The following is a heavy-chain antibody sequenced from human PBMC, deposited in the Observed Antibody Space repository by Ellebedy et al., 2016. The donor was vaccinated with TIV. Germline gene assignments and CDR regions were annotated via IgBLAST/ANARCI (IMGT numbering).Heavy chain of an antibody. J-gene: IGHJ4*02. CDR3: AKGRGGGSDSSAPRYYFDS. CDR2: ISNTGSRT. D-gene: IGHD6-19*01. V-gene: IGHV3-23*01. Sequence: PGGSLRLSCAASGFTFSSYAMSWVRQAPGKGLEWVSTISNTGSRTYYADSVERRFIISRDNSKKTLYLQMNSLRAEDTAVYYCAKGRGGGSDSSAPRYYFDSWGLGTLVTVSS. CDR1: GFTFSSYA.